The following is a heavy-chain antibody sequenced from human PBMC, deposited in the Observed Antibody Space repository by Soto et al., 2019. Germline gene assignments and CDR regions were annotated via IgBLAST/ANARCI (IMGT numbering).Heavy chain of an antibody. CDR2: MSYDGITK. V-gene: IGHV3-30*18. J-gene: IGHJ3*02. D-gene: IGHD3-3*01. CDR3: AKDAVFFGVSAFDI. CDR1: GFTFSSYG. Sequence: GGSLRLSCAASGFTFSSYGMHWVRQAPGKGLEWVALMSYDGITKYYGDPVKGRFTVSRDNSKNTLYLQMNSLRVEDTAIYYCAKDAVFFGVSAFDIWGQGTMVT.